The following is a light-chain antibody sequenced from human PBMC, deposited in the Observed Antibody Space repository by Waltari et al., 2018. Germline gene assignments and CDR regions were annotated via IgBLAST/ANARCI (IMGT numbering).Light chain of an antibody. V-gene: IGKV1-16*01. Sequence: DIQMTQSPSSLSASVGDTVPITFQANQAIGNNLNWFQQKAGKAPKLLIYTTSSLQNGIPSRFSGSGSGTDFTLTISGLQPEDFATYVCQQGFSYPPTFGGGTKVEIK. J-gene: IGKJ4*01. CDR2: TTS. CDR3: QQGFSYPPT. CDR1: QAIGNN.